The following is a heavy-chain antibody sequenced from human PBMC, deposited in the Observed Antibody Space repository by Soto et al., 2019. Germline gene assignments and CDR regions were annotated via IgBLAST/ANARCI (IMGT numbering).Heavy chain of an antibody. CDR2: ISSSSTYI. D-gene: IGHD6-13*01. Sequence: WGSLRLSCAASGFSFSSYSMNWFRHSAFKWLEWVSCISSSSTYIYYADSVKGRFTISRDNAKNSLYLQMNSLRAEDTAVYYCARMLSDIAVAGSRPFDYWGLGTLVTVSS. V-gene: IGHV3-21*01. CDR1: GFSFSSYS. CDR3: ARMLSDIAVAGSRPFDY. J-gene: IGHJ4*02.